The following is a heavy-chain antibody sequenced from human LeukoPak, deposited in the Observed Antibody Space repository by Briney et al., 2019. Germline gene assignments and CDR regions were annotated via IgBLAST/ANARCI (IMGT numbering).Heavy chain of an antibody. CDR1: GFTFSSYS. CDR3: AKDPHKWLSTYYFDY. V-gene: IGHV3-48*04. D-gene: IGHD3-22*01. CDR2: ISSSSSTI. J-gene: IGHJ4*02. Sequence: GGSLRLSCAASGFTFSSYSMNWVRQAPGKGLEWVSYISSSSSTIYYADSVKGRFTISRDNAKNSLYLQMNSLRAEDTALYYCAKDPHKWLSTYYFDYWGQGTLVTVSS.